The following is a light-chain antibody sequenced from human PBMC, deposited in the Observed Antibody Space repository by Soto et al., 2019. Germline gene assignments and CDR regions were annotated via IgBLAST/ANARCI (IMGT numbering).Light chain of an antibody. V-gene: IGKV3-20*01. J-gene: IGKJ1*01. CDR2: GAS. CDR1: QSVSSSY. CDR3: QPYCSSPPWT. Sequence: EIVLTQSPGTLSLSPGERATLSCRASQSVSSSYLAWYQQKPGQAPRLLIYGASSRATGIPDRFSGSGSGTDFTLSISRMEAEDFAVSYRQPYCSSPPWTFGQGTKVEIK.